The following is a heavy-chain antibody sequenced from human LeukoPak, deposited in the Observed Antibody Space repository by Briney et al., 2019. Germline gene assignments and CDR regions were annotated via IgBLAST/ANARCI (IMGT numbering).Heavy chain of an antibody. CDR3: ARHPRGYCTDGVCYGSDY. J-gene: IGHJ4*02. CDR1: GYGFSNYW. V-gene: IGHV5-51*01. Sequence: RGESLKISCKGSGYGFSNYWIGWVRQMPGKGLEWMGIIYLGDSDTRYSPSFQGQVTISVDKSINTAYLQLSSLKASDTAVYYCARHPRGYCTDGVCYGSDYWGQGTLVTVSS. D-gene: IGHD2-8*01. CDR2: IYLGDSDT.